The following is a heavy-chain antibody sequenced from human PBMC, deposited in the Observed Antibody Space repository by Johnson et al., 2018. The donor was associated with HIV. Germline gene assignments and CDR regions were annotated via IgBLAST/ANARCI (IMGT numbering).Heavy chain of an antibody. CDR3: ARALGTAVGAFDI. CDR1: EFIFDDYG. Sequence: VQLVESGGGVVRPGGSLRLSCTTSEFIFDDYGMSWVRQAPRKGLEWVSGINWNGDTTAYADSVKGRFTISRDNAKNSLYLQMNSLRAEDTALYYCARALGTAVGAFDIWGQGTMVTVSS. D-gene: IGHD4-23*01. J-gene: IGHJ3*02. V-gene: IGHV3-20*04. CDR2: INWNGDTT.